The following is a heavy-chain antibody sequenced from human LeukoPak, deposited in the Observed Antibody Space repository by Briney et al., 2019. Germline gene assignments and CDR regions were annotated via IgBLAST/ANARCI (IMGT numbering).Heavy chain of an antibody. CDR3: ARSTATQYDFWSGYSYFDY. J-gene: IGHJ4*02. Sequence: ASVKVSCEASGYTFTGYYMHWVRQAPGQGLEWMGWINPNSGGTNYAQKFQGRVTMTRDTSISTAYMELSRLRSDDTAVYYCARSTATQYDFWSGYSYFDYWGQGTLVTVSS. CDR2: INPNSGGT. V-gene: IGHV1-2*02. D-gene: IGHD3/OR15-3a*01. CDR1: GYTFTGYY.